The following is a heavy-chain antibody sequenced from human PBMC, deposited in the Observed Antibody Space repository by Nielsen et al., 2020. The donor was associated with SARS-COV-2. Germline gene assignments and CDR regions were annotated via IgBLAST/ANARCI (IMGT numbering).Heavy chain of an antibody. CDR2: ISGSGGST. CDR3: AKEWGDGSD. J-gene: IGHJ4*02. CDR1: GFTFSSYA. D-gene: IGHD2-21*02. Sequence: LSLTCAASGFTFSSYAMSWVRQAPGKGLEWVSAISGSGGSTYYVDSVKGRFTISRDNSKNTLYLQMNSLRAEDTAVYYCAKEWGDGSDWGQGTLVTVSS. V-gene: IGHV3-23*01.